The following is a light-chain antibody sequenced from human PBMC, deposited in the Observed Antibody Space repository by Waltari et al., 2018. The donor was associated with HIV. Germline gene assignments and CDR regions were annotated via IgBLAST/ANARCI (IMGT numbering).Light chain of an antibody. Sequence: QSVLTQPPSAFGSPGQRLTISCSGSSSNSGSNAVNWYQHLPGTAPTLLIFGNDQRPSGVPARFSGSKSGTSASLAISGLRSEDEGEYYCASLDDSLKVVVFGGGTKLTV. CDR1: SSNSGSNA. V-gene: IGLV1-44*01. CDR3: ASLDDSLKVVV. J-gene: IGLJ2*01. CDR2: GND.